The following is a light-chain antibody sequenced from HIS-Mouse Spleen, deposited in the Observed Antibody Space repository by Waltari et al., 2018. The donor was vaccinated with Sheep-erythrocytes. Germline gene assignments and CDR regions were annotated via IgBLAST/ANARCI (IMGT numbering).Light chain of an antibody. CDR2: DPS. J-gene: IGKJ3*01. CDR1: QGISSA. Sequence: AIQLTQSPSSLSASVGDRVTITCRASQGISSALAWYQQKPGKATKLLIYDPSSLESGVPSRFSGSGSGTDFTLTISSLQPEDFATYYCQQFNSYPFTFGPGTKVDIK. V-gene: IGKV1-13*02. CDR3: QQFNSYPFT.